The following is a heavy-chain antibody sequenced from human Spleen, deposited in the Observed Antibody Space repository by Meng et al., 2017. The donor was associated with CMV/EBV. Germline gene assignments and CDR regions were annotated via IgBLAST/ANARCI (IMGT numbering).Heavy chain of an antibody. J-gene: IGHJ6*02. D-gene: IGHD2-15*01. CDR3: AQNTIVVIPLARSYGMDV. V-gene: IGHV3-23*01. CDR1: GFTFNIYA. CDR2: IGGTGGSP. Sequence: GESLKISCAASGFTFNIYAMSWVRQTPGKGLEWVSAIGGTGGSPSYADSVKGRFTISRDNSKNTLYLQMNSLRVEDTGIYYCAQNTIVVIPLARSYGMDVWGQGTTVTVSS.